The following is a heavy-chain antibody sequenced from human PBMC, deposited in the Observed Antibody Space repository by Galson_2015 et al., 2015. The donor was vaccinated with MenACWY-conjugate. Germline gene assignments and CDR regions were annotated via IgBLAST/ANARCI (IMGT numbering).Heavy chain of an antibody. V-gene: IGHV4-39*01. CDR2: IYYSGST. D-gene: IGHD3-22*01. Sequence: ETLSLTCTVSGASITSSSYSWGWVRQPPGKGLEWIGSIYYSGSTYYNPSLNSRVTISVDTSENQFTLKLSSVTAADTAVYYCARHYYYSNGPHDYWGQGTLVTVSS. J-gene: IGHJ4*02. CDR3: ARHYYYSNGPHDY. CDR1: GASITSSSYS.